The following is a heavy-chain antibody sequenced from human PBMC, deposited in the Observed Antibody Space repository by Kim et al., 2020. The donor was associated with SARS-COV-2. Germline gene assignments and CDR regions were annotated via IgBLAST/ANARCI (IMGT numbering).Heavy chain of an antibody. CDR2: LSGGGGTT. Sequence: GGSLRLSCAASGFTFSAYAMSWFRQAPGKGLEWVASLSGGGGTTYYADSVKGRFTISRDNSANMLFLQMNTLRAEDTAIYYCARVGCGPNVGRDYFGSWGQGNLVTVSP. J-gene: IGHJ4*02. V-gene: IGHV3-23*01. CDR3: ARVGCGPNVGRDYFGS. D-gene: IGHD1-26*01. CDR1: GFTFSAYA.